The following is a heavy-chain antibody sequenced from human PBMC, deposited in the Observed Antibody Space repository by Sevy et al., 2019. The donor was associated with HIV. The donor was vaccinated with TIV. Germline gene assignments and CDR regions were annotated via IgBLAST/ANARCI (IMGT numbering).Heavy chain of an antibody. CDR1: GFTFSSYW. D-gene: IGHD2-15*01. Sequence: GGSLRLSCAASGFTFSSYWMHWVRQAPGKGLVWVSRINSAGSSTSYADSVKGRFTISRDNAKNTLYLQMNSLRAEDTAVYYCARDSYNGGNVFWYFDFWGRGTLVTVSS. V-gene: IGHV3-74*01. CDR2: INSAGSST. CDR3: ARDSYNGGNVFWYFDF. J-gene: IGHJ2*01.